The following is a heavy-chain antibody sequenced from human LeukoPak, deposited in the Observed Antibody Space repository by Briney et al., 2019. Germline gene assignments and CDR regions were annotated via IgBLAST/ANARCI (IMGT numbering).Heavy chain of an antibody. D-gene: IGHD5-18*01. CDR1: GFTFSSYA. CDR3: ARSERGYSYGYDY. CDR2: ISSNGGST. Sequence: GGSLRLSCAASGFTFSSYAMHWVRQAPGKGLEYVSAISSNGGSTYYANSVKGRFTISRDNSKNTLYLQMGGLRAEDMAVYYCARSERGYSYGYDYWGQGTLVTVSS. J-gene: IGHJ4*02. V-gene: IGHV3-64*01.